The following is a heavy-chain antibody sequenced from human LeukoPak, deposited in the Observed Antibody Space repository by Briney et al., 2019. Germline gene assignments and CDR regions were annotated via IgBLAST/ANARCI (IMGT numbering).Heavy chain of an antibody. J-gene: IGHJ6*02. V-gene: IGHV3-23*01. CDR1: GFTFSSYA. Sequence: GGSLRLSCVASGFTFSSYAMSWVRQAPGKGLEWVSVISGSGTNTDYADSVKGRFTISRDNSKNTLFLQMNSLRAEDTAVYYCAKNLYCGGGSCYPSALGMDVWGQGTTVTVSS. D-gene: IGHD2-15*01. CDR3: AKNLYCGGGSCYPSALGMDV. CDR2: ISGSGTNT.